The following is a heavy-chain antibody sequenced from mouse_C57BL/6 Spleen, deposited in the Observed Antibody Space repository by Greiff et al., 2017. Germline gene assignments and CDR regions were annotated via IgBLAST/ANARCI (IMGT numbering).Heavy chain of an antibody. D-gene: IGHD2-3*01. CDR3: ARGDGYCLDY. V-gene: IGHV1-26*01. CDR1: GYTFTDYY. CDR2: INPNNGGT. Sequence: EVKLQQSGPELVKPRASVKISCKASGYTFTDYYMNWVKQSHGKSLEWIGDINPNNGGTSYNQKFKGKATLTVDKSSSTAYMELRSLTSEDSAVYYCARGDGYCLDYWGQGTTLTVSS. J-gene: IGHJ2*01.